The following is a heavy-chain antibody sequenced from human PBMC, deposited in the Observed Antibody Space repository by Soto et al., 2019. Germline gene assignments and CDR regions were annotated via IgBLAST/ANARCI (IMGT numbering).Heavy chain of an antibody. CDR3: AIGDIVVVPAAPFDP. J-gene: IGHJ5*02. CDR2: MNPNSGNT. D-gene: IGHD2-2*01. CDR1: GYTFTSYD. Sequence: ASVKVSCKASGYTFTSYDINWVRQATGQGLEWMGWMNPNSGNTGYAQKFQGRVTMTRNTSISTAYMELSSLRSEDTAMYYCAIGDIVVVPAAPFDPWGQGTLVTVSS. V-gene: IGHV1-8*01.